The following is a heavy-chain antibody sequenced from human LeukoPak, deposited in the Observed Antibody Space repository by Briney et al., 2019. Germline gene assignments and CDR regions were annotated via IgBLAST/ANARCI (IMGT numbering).Heavy chain of an antibody. CDR2: IWYDGSNK. Sequence: AGGSLRLSCAASGFTFSSYGMHWVRQAPGKGLEWVAVIWYDGSNKYYADSVKGRFTISRDNSKNTLYLQMNSLRAEDTAVYYCARHMELLNWFDPWGQGTLVTVSS. D-gene: IGHD1-26*01. V-gene: IGHV3-33*01. CDR1: GFTFSSYG. CDR3: ARHMELLNWFDP. J-gene: IGHJ5*02.